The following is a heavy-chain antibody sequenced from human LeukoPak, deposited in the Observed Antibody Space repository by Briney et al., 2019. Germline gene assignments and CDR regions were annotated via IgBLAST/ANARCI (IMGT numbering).Heavy chain of an antibody. CDR3: ATVFQQRGYYYMDV. V-gene: IGHV1-24*01. D-gene: IGHD6-13*01. Sequence: ASVKVSCKLSGNTLIQLSMHWVRQAPGKGLEWMGGFDPERGEAVYAQKFQGRLTMTEDRSTDTGYIQLSRLTSEDTAVYFCATVFQQRGYYYMDVWGKGTTVIVSS. CDR1: GNTLIQLS. J-gene: IGHJ6*03. CDR2: FDPERGEA.